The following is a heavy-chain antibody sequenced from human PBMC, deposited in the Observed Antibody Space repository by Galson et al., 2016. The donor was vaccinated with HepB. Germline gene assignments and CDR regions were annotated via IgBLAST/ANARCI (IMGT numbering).Heavy chain of an antibody. V-gene: IGHV3-23*01. CDR1: GFTFSSYA. CDR2: ISGSGDST. Sequence: SLRLSCAASGFTFSSYAMSWVRQAPGKGLEWVSGISGSGDSTFYADSVKGRFTISRDNSKNTLYLQMNSLRAEDTAVYYCGRARPGDLSTDYWGQGTLVTVSS. J-gene: IGHJ4*02. D-gene: IGHD6-6*01. CDR3: GRARPGDLSTDY.